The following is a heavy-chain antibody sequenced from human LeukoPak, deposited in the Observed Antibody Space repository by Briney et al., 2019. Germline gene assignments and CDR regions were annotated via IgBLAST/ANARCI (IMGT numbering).Heavy chain of an antibody. D-gene: IGHD3-22*01. CDR2: ISSSSSYI. Sequence: GGSLRLSCAASGFTFSSYSMNWVRQAPGEGLEWVSSISSSSSYIYYADSVKGRFTISRDNAKNSLYLQMNSLRAEDTAVYYCANYDSSGLTDYWGQGTLVTVSS. J-gene: IGHJ4*02. CDR3: ANYDSSGLTDY. CDR1: GFTFSSYS. V-gene: IGHV3-21*01.